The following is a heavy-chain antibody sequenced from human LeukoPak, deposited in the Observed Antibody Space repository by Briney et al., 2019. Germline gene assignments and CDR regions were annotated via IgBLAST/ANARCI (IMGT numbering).Heavy chain of an antibody. CDR1: GYSISSGYY. Sequence: SETLSLTCTVSGYSISSGYYWGWIRQPPGKGLEWIGSIYHSGSTYYNPSLKSRVTISVDTSKNQFSLKLSSVTAADTAVYYCARVREDPWNSAPHAFDIWGQGTMVTVSS. CDR3: ARVREDPWNSAPHAFDI. J-gene: IGHJ3*02. V-gene: IGHV4-38-2*02. CDR2: IYHSGST. D-gene: IGHD1-1*01.